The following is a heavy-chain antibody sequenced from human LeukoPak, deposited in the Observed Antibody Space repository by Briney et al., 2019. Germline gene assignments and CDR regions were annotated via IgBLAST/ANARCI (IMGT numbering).Heavy chain of an antibody. CDR3: ARGVASYFDLDDAFDI. CDR2: IYYSGST. D-gene: IGHD3-9*01. V-gene: IGHV4-31*03. Sequence: SETLSLTCTASGGSISSGGYYWSWIRQHPGKGLEWIGYIYYSGSTYYNPSLKSRVTISVDTSKNQFSLKLSSVTAADTAVYYCARGVASYFDLDDAFDIWGQGTMVTVSS. CDR1: GGSISSGGYY. J-gene: IGHJ3*02.